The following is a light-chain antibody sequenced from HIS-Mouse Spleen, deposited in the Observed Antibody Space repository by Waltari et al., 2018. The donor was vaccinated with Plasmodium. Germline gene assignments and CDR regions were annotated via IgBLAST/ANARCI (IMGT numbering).Light chain of an antibody. J-gene: IGLJ3*02. CDR3: SSYTSSSTRV. V-gene: IGLV2-14*03. CDR2: DVS. Sequence: QSALTQPASVSGSPGQSITISCTGTSSYVGGYNYVSWNQQHPGKAPKLMIYDVSNRPSWLSNRFSGSKSGNTASLTISGLQAEDEADYYCSSYTSSSTRVFGGGTKLTVL. CDR1: SSYVGGYNY.